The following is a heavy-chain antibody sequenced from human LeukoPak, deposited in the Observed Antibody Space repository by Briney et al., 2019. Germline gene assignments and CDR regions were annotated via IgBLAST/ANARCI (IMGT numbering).Heavy chain of an antibody. CDR2: IYYSGST. J-gene: IGHJ4*02. Sequence: SETLSLTCTVSGGSISSYYWSWIRQPPGKGLEWIGYIYYSGSTNYNPSLKSRVTISVDTSKNQFSLKLSSETAADTAVYYCASTRLGQWLVYYFDYWGQGTLVTVSS. V-gene: IGHV4-59*01. D-gene: IGHD6-19*01. CDR1: GGSISSYY. CDR3: ASTRLGQWLVYYFDY.